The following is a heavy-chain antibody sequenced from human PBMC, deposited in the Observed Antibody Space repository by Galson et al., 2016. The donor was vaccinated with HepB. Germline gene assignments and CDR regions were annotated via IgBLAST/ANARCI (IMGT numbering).Heavy chain of an antibody. CDR2: IFHSGSS. CDR1: GGSVSSSNW. Sequence: SETLSLTCAVSGGSVSSSNWWSWVRQPPGKGLEWIGEIFHSGSSNYSPSLKSRVSISVGKSKNQFSLKLTSVIAADSAVYYCAREGYYGIDAWGQGTTVTVSS. V-gene: IGHV4-4*02. D-gene: IGHD6-13*01. CDR3: AREGYYGIDA. J-gene: IGHJ6*02.